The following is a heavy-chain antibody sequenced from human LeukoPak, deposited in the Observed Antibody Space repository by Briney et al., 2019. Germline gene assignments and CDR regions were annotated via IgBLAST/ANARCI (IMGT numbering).Heavy chain of an antibody. D-gene: IGHD3-3*01. CDR1: GFTFRNYA. V-gene: IGHV3-23*01. CDR2: ISGSGGST. Sequence: TGGSLRLSCTASGFTFRNYAMTWVRQAPGKGLEFVSAISGSGGSTYYADSVKGRFTIARDNSNNTLYLQMNSLRAEDTAVYYCARVSIFGVVRGAFDIWGQGTMVTVSS. J-gene: IGHJ3*02. CDR3: ARVSIFGVVRGAFDI.